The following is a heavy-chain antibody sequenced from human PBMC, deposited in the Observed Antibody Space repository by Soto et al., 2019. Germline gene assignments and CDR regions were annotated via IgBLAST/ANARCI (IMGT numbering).Heavy chain of an antibody. CDR2: IGTAGDT. D-gene: IGHD6-13*01. CDR1: GFTFSSYD. CDR3: ARLSQAGRRGIAAAGKGYYYYGMDV. Sequence: EVQLVESGGGLVQPGGSLRLSCAASGFTFSSYDMHWVRQATGKGLEWVSAIGTAGDTYYPGSVKGRFTISRENAKNSLYLQMNSLRAGDTAVYYCARLSQAGRRGIAAAGKGYYYYGMDVWGQGTTVTVSS. V-gene: IGHV3-13*01. J-gene: IGHJ6*02.